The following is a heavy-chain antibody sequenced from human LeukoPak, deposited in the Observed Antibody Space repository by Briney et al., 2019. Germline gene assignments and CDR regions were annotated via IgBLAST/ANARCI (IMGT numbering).Heavy chain of an antibody. J-gene: IGHJ5*02. CDR1: GYTFTSYD. CDR2: MNPNSGNT. V-gene: IGHV1-8*01. CDR3: ARGWSSLEVYDP. D-gene: IGHD6-6*01. Sequence: ASVKVSCKASGYTFTSYDINWVRQATGQGLEWMGWMNPNSGNTGYAQKFQGRVTMTRNTSISTAYMELSSLRPEDTAVYYCARGWSSLEVYDPWGQGTLVTVSS.